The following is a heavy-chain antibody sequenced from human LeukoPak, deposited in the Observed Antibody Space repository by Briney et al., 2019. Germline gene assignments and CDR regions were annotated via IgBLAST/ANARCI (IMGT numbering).Heavy chain of an antibody. CDR1: GFTCRRNV. CDR3: AKHRSDTWSLDY. J-gene: IGHJ4*02. V-gene: IGHV3-30*02. D-gene: IGHD2-15*01. CDR2: IREDGRDK. Sequence: QPGGSLRLSCGASGFTCRRNVIHWVRQAPGKGLEWVAFIREDGRDKKYADSVKGRFISSRDNSKNTLYLQMNSRRAEDTAVYYCAKHRSDTWSLDYWGQGTLVTVSS.